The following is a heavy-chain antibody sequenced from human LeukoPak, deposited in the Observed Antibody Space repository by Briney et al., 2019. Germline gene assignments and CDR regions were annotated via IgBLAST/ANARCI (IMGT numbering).Heavy chain of an antibody. CDR3: ARTPEHILTGYYALYYYYYMDV. J-gene: IGHJ6*03. Sequence: PGGSLRLSCAASGFTFSSYSMNWVRQAPGKGLEWVSRLNADGNSITYADSVRGRFTISRDNAKNSLYLQMNSLRAEDTAVYYCARTPEHILTGYYALYYYYYMDVWGKGTTVTVSS. CDR2: LNADGNSI. D-gene: IGHD3-9*01. CDR1: GFTFSSYS. V-gene: IGHV3-74*01.